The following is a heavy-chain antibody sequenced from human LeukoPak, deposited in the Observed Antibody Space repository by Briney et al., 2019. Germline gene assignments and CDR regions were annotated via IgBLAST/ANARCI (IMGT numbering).Heavy chain of an antibody. CDR3: VRDSRHSSRGNWFDP. Sequence: PSETLSLTCTVSGGSISSYYWSWIRQPPGKGLDWIGYIYYSGTTSYNPSLKSRVTISVDTSKNQFSLKLNSVTAADTAVYYCVRDSRHSSRGNWFDPWGQGTLVTVSS. CDR1: GGSISSYY. J-gene: IGHJ5*02. D-gene: IGHD6-13*01. CDR2: IYYSGTT. V-gene: IGHV4-59*01.